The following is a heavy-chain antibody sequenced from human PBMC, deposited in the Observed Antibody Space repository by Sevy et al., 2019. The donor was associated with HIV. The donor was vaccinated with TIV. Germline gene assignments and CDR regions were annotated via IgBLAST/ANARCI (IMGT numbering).Heavy chain of an antibody. J-gene: IGHJ6*02. CDR1: GFIFDYYG. V-gene: IGHV3-30*18. CDR3: TKDPPVYGDFPYGMDV. D-gene: IGHD4-17*01. Sequence: GGSLRLSCAASGFIFDYYGMHWVRQAPGKGLEWVALISHDGSKKYYADSVKGRFTISRDNSKNTLYLQMNTLRRDDTAAYFCTKDPPVYGDFPYGMDVWGQGTTVNVSS. CDR2: ISHDGSKK.